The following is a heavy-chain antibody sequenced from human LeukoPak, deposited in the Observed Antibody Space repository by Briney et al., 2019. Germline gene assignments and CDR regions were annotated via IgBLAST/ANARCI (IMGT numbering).Heavy chain of an antibody. D-gene: IGHD3-10*01. CDR2: IFYSGTT. Sequence: SETLSLTCTVSGGSISSTSYYWAWIRQPPGKGLDWIGSIFYSGTTHYNPSLESRVTISVDTSKNQFSLKLTSVTAADTAVYHCARQIRIGDYYGSGSYYNAAGYYWFDPWGQGTLVTVSP. J-gene: IGHJ5*02. CDR1: GGSISSTSYY. V-gene: IGHV4-39*01. CDR3: ARQIRIGDYYGSGSYYNAAGYYWFDP.